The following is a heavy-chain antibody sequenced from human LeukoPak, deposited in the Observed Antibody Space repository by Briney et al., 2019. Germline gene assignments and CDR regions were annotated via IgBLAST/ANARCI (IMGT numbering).Heavy chain of an antibody. Sequence: GGSLRLSCAASGFSVSSKYMSWVRQPAGKGLEWVSVIYSGGTTFYADSVKGRFTISRDNSKNTLYLQMNSLRPDDTTVYYCTKLKGWYGDGYFDYWGPGILVTVSS. CDR2: IYSGGTT. D-gene: IGHD6-19*01. CDR3: TKLKGWYGDGYFDY. CDR1: GFSVSSKY. J-gene: IGHJ4*02. V-gene: IGHV3-53*01.